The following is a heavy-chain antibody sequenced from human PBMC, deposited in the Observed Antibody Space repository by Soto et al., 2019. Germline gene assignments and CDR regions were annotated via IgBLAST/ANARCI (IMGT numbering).Heavy chain of an antibody. Sequence: QVQLQVSGPGLVKPSETLSLTCTVSGDSISAYSWSWVRQPPGKGLEWIGNIHYNGNTKYNPSLKSRVTMSLNTSKNQFSLRRISVTAADTAKYFCAREGNLGRWLQPLDFWGQGTLVTVSS. CDR2: IHYNGNT. D-gene: IGHD5-12*01. CDR3: AREGNLGRWLQPLDF. V-gene: IGHV4-59*01. J-gene: IGHJ4*02. CDR1: GDSISAYS.